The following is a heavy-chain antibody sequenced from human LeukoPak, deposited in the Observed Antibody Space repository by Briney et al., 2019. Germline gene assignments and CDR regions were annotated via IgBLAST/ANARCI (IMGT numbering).Heavy chain of an antibody. CDR1: GGSISSSSYY. D-gene: IGHD6-13*01. CDR2: IYYRGST. Sequence: SETLSLTCTVSGGSISSSSYYWGWIRQPPGKGLEWIGTIYYRGSTYYNPSLKSRVTISVDTSKNQFSLKLSSVTAADTAVYYCARAGSSSWYYYFDYWGQGTLVTVSS. J-gene: IGHJ4*02. V-gene: IGHV4-39*01. CDR3: ARAGSSSWYYYFDY.